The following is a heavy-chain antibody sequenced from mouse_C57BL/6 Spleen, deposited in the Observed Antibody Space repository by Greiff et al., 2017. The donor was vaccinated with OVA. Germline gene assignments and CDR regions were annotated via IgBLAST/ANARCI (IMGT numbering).Heavy chain of an antibody. CDR3: AKTAHAPFAY. D-gene: IGHD3-2*02. Sequence: VQLQQSGPELVKPGASVKISCKASGYAFSSSWMNWVKQRPGKGLEWIGRIYPGDGDTNYNGKFKGKATLTADKSSSTAYMQLSSLTSEDSAVYFAAKTAHAPFAYWGQGTLVTVSA. J-gene: IGHJ3*01. CDR2: IYPGDGDT. V-gene: IGHV1-82*01. CDR1: GYAFSSSW.